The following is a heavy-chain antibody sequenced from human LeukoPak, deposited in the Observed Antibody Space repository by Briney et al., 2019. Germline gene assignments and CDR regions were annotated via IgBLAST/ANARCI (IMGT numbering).Heavy chain of an antibody. V-gene: IGHV4-61*05. D-gene: IGHD1-26*01. J-gene: IGHJ2*01. CDR1: GGSISSSSYY. CDR3: ARALWDDWYFDL. Sequence: SETLSLTCTVSGGSISSSSYYWGWIRQPPGKGLEWIGYIYYSGSTNYNPSLKSRVTISVDTSKNQFSLKLRSVTAADTAVYYCARALWDDWYFDLWGRGTLVTVSS. CDR2: IYYSGST.